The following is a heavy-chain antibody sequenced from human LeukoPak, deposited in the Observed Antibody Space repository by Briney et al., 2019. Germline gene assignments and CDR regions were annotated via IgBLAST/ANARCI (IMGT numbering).Heavy chain of an antibody. CDR2: IWYDGSNK. Sequence: GRSLRLSCTASGFTFSSYAMHWVRRAPGKGLEWVAVIWYDGSNKYYPDSVKGRFTISRDNSKNTLYLQMNSLRVEDTAVYYCARDPAGKYSSGWFDYWGQGTLVTVSS. D-gene: IGHD6-25*01. CDR3: ARDPAGKYSSGWFDY. CDR1: GFTFSSYA. J-gene: IGHJ4*02. V-gene: IGHV3-33*01.